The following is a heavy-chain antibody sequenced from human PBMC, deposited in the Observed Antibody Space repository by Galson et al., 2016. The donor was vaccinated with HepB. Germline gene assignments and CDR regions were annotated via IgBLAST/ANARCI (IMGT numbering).Heavy chain of an antibody. CDR1: GFAFTSAW. D-gene: IGHD2-2*01. J-gene: IGHJ4*02. CDR2: IKSKTDGETT. CDR3: TTVMPTQAFDY. V-gene: IGHV3-15*01. Sequence: SLRLSCAASGFAFTSAWMTWVRQAPWKGLEWVGRIKSKTDGETTDYTAPVKGRFTISRDDSKNTLYLQMNSLKSEDTAVYYCTTVMPTQAFDYWGQGILVTVSS.